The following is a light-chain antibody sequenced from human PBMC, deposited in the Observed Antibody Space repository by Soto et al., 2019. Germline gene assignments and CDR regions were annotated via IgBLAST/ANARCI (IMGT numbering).Light chain of an antibody. V-gene: IGKV3-15*01. CDR1: QSISTE. Sequence: EIVMTQSPATLSVSPGERATLSCRASQSISTELAWYQQKPGQPPRLLLYSASTRATGVPARFTGSGSGSEFTITTSGLQSDDFAVYYCQQGYSWPLTFGQGTRLEI. CDR2: SAS. CDR3: QQGYSWPLT. J-gene: IGKJ2*01.